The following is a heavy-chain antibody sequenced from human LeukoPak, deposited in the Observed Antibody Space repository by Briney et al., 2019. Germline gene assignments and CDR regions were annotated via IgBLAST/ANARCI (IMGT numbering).Heavy chain of an antibody. Sequence: ASVKVSCKASGYTFSTYGISWVRQAPGQGLEWMGWISGYNGNTNYVQKFQGRVTMTTDTSTSTAYMGLRSLRSDDTAMYYCARGGVSNSWYRTPDYWGQGTLVTVSS. CDR3: ARGGVSNSWYRTPDY. V-gene: IGHV1-18*01. CDR1: GYTFSTYG. CDR2: ISGYNGNT. J-gene: IGHJ4*02. D-gene: IGHD6-13*01.